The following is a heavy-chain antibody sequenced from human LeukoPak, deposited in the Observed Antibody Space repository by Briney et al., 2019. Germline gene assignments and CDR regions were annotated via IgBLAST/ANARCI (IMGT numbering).Heavy chain of an antibody. CDR3: ARHEGDFWSGYDRYFDY. V-gene: IGHV4-61*05. J-gene: IGHJ4*02. D-gene: IGHD3-3*01. CDR1: GGSISSSSYY. Sequence: SETLSLTCTVSGGSISSSSYYWGWIRQPPGKGLEWIGYIYYSGSTNYNPSLKSRVTISVDTSKNQFSLNLSSVTAADTAMYYCARHEGDFWSGYDRYFDYWGQGTLATVSS. CDR2: IYYSGST.